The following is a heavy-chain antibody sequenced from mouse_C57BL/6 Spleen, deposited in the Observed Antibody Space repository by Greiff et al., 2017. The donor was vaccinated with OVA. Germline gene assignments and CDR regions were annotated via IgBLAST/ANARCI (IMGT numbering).Heavy chain of an antibody. V-gene: IGHV6-6*01. CDR2: IRNKANNHAT. CDR1: GFTFSDAW. J-gene: IGHJ1*03. D-gene: IGHD1-1*01. Sequence: EVQRVESGGGLVQPGGSMKLSCAASGFTFSDAWMDWVRQSPEKGLEWVAEIRNKANNHATYYAESVKGRFTISRDDSKSSVYLQMNSLRAEDTGIYYCTRHYYGSSHWYFDVWGTGTTVTVSS. CDR3: TRHYYGSSHWYFDV.